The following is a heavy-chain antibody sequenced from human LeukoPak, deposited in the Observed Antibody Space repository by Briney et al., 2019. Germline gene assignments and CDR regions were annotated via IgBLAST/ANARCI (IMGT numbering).Heavy chain of an antibody. D-gene: IGHD6-19*01. CDR3: ARGGSGWYHPFDY. V-gene: IGHV3-48*03. J-gene: IGHJ4*02. CDR2: IISSGSTI. CDR1: GFAFRSYE. Sequence: LGGSLSLSCAASGFAFRSYEMNWGRQAPGKGLEWVSYIISSGSTIYYEDSVKGRFTISRDNAKNSLYLQMNSLRAEDTAVYYCARGGSGWYHPFDYWGLGTLVTVSS.